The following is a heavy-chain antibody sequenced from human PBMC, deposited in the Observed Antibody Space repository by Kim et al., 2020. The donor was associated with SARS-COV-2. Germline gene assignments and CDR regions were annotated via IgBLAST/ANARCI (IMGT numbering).Heavy chain of an antibody. V-gene: IGHV3-23*01. CDR1: GFTFSNYA. CDR3: AKIGVEMPTVGHFDY. J-gene: IGHJ4*02. Sequence: GGSLRLSCAASGFTFSNYAMTWVRQAPGKGLEWVSSIRGGGSGKYYADSVKGRFTISRDNSKNTLYLQMNSLRAEDTAVYYCAKIGVEMPTVGHFDYWGQGTLVTVSS. CDR2: IRGGGSGK. D-gene: IGHD4-4*01.